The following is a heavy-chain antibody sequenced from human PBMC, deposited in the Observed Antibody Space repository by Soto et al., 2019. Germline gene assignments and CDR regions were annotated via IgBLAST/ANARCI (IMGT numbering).Heavy chain of an antibody. D-gene: IGHD5-18*01. CDR3: ARGRVDTAMVTDFDY. CDR1: GGSFSGYY. J-gene: IGHJ4*02. V-gene: IGHV4-34*01. Sequence: SLTCAVYGGSFSGYYWSWIRQPPGKGLEWIGEINHSGSTNYDPSLKSRVTISVDTSKNQFSLKLSSVTAADTAVYYCARGRVDTAMVTDFDYWGQGTLVTVSS. CDR2: INHSGST.